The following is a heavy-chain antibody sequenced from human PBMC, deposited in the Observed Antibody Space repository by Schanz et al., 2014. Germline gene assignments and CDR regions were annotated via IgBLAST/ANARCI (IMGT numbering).Heavy chain of an antibody. J-gene: IGHJ2*01. D-gene: IGHD5-12*01. CDR3: ARDTTWRRDL. CDR2: VFPNGIT. CDR1: GGSFRSGTYY. Sequence: QVQLQQWGAGLLKPSETLSLTCAVYGGSFRSGTYYWSWIRQPAGKALEWVGRVFPNGITNYNPSLKSRVTIALDTSKSQFSLTRTSLTAADTAVYYCARDTTWRRDLWGRGTLXTVSS. V-gene: IGHV4-61*02.